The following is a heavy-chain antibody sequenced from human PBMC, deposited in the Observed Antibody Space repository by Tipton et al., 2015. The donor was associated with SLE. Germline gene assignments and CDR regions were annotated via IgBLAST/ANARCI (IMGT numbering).Heavy chain of an antibody. V-gene: IGHV4-61*02. J-gene: IGHJ3*02. CDR1: GGAISSDSHY. D-gene: IGHD3-10*01. CDR2: FYTPGNN. CDR3: AREPLLWPRGNFDI. Sequence: TLSLTCTVSGGAISSDSHYWTWIRQPAGKGLEWIGRFYTPGNNHSNPSLKSRVTMSVDTSKNQFSLQLSSVTVADTAVYYCAREPLLWPRGNFDIWGRGIMVTVSA.